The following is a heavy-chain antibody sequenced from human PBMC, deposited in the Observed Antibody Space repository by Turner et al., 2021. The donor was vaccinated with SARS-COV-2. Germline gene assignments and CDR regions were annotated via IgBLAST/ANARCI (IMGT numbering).Heavy chain of an antibody. CDR2: ISSDGTNK. V-gene: IGHV3-30-3*01. D-gene: IGHD2-2*02. J-gene: IGHJ3*02. Sequence: QVQLVESGGGVVQPGRSLRLSCAASGFTFSTYAMLWVRQAPGKGLEWVVVISSDGTNKYNADSVKGRFTISRDNSKNTLYLQMNSLRTEETAVYYCARDRDCSSTSCYNAFDIWGQGTMVTVSS. CDR1: GFTFSTYA. CDR3: ARDRDCSSTSCYNAFDI.